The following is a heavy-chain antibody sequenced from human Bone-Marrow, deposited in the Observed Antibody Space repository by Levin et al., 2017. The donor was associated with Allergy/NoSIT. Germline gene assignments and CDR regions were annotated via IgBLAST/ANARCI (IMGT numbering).Heavy chain of an antibody. Sequence: SETLSLTCTVSGGSISSGDYYWSWIRQPPGKGLEWIGYIYYSGSTYYNPSLKSRVTISVDTSKNQFSLKLSSVTAADTAVYYCARGYCSSTSCYPTNYWGQGTLVTVSS. D-gene: IGHD2-2*01. V-gene: IGHV4-30-4*01. CDR1: GGSISSGDYY. J-gene: IGHJ4*02. CDR3: ARGYCSSTSCYPTNY. CDR2: IYYSGST.